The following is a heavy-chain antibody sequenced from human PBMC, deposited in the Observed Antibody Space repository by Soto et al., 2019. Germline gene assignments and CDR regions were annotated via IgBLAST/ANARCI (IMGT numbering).Heavy chain of an antibody. CDR3: ARVLRGWFNP. V-gene: IGHV4-59*02. Sequence: SETLSLTCSVSGGSVSSYYWSWIRQPPGKGLEWIGYISYSGSTNYNPSLKNRVTISVDTSKNQFSLKLSSVTAADTAVYYCARVLRGWFNPWGQGTPVTVSS. CDR1: GGSVSSYY. CDR2: ISYSGST. J-gene: IGHJ5*02.